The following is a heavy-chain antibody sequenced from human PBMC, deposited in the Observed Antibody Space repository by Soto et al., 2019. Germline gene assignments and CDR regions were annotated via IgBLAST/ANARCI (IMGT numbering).Heavy chain of an antibody. V-gene: IGHV4-31*02. CDR2: MYYSGMF. J-gene: IGHJ2*01. D-gene: IGHD3-10*02. Sequence: PGKGLEWIGYMYYSGMFYYNPSLKGRVMITSDTSKNQFSLSVSSVTDADTAVYYCASVLFQAEDGIRVVRSVSAFLLNRSSDL. CDR3: ASVLFQAEDGIRVVRSVSAFLLNRSSDL.